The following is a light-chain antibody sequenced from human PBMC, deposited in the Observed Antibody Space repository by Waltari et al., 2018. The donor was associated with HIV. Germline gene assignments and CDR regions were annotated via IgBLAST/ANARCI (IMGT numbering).Light chain of an antibody. CDR1: RSDVGGYSY. CDR2: EVS. Sequence: QSALAQPPSASVSPGQSVPISCTGTRSDVGGYSYVSWYQQHPGKAPKLMIYEVSKRPSGVPDRFSGSKSGNAASLTVSGLQAEDEADYYCSSYAGSNNVIFGGGTKLTVL. J-gene: IGLJ2*01. V-gene: IGLV2-8*01. CDR3: SSYAGSNNVI.